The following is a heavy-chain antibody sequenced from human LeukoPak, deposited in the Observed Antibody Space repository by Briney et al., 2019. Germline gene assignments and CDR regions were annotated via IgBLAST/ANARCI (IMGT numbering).Heavy chain of an antibody. CDR1: GGSISSGNYY. V-gene: IGHV4-39*01. CDR2: IHSGGNT. CDR3: TRRGYGSSLMV. Sequence: SETLSLTCTVSGGSISSGNYYWGWIRQPPGKGLEWIGRIHSGGNTHYNPSLKNRITLSVDTSKNQCSLNLNSATAADTAVHYCTRRGYGSSLMVWGQGTLVTVSS. D-gene: IGHD6-13*01. J-gene: IGHJ4*02.